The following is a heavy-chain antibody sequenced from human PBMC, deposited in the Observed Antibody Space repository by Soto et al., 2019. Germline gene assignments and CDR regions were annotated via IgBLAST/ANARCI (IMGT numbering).Heavy chain of an antibody. Sequence: GGSLRLSCAASGFTFSSYAMHWVRQAPGKGLEWVAVISYDGSNKYYADSVKGRFTISRDNSKNTLYLQMNSLRAEDTAVYYCASNWVLDYWGQGTLVTVSS. CDR3: ASNWVLDY. CDR1: GFTFSSYA. V-gene: IGHV3-30*04. D-gene: IGHD1-1*01. CDR2: ISYDGSNK. J-gene: IGHJ4*02.